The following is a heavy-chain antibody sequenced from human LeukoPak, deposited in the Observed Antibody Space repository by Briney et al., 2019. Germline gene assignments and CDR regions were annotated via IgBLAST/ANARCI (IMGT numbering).Heavy chain of an antibody. J-gene: IGHJ3*02. CDR2: IKPDGGEK. CDR3: ASGNWNDRAFDI. CDR1: RFTFSTYW. V-gene: IGHV3-7*01. Sequence: GGSLRLSCAASRFTFSTYWMSWVRQAPGKGLEWVAYIKPDGGEKYYVDSAKGRFTISRDNAKNSLYLQMSSLRAEDTSVYYCASGNWNDRAFDIWGQGTMVTVSS. D-gene: IGHD1-20*01.